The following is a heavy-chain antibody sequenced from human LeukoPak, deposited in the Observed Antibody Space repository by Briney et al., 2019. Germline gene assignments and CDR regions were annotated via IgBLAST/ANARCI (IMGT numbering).Heavy chain of an antibody. CDR2: ISGSGGNT. D-gene: IGHD6-13*01. CDR1: GFTFDDYA. Sequence: GGSLRLSCAASGFTFDDYAMHWVRQAPGKGLEWVSAISGSGGNTYYADSVKGRFTISRDNSNNTLYLQMNSLRAEDTAVYYCAKDSSSWYFDYWGQGTLVTVSS. CDR3: AKDSSSWYFDY. V-gene: IGHV3-23*01. J-gene: IGHJ4*02.